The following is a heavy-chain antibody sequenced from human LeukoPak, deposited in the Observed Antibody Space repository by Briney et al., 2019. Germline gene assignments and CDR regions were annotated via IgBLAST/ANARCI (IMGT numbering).Heavy chain of an antibody. CDR1: GGSVSSGRHY. Sequence: PSETLSLTCIVSGGSVSSGRHYWAWLRQPPGMGLEWIGSIYYGGNTYYSLSLKSRVTISVKTSKNQFSLRLSSAAATDTAVYYCARGENVAAAGIEYWGQGTLVTVSS. CDR2: IYYGGNT. J-gene: IGHJ4*02. V-gene: IGHV4-39*01. CDR3: ARGENVAAAGIEY. D-gene: IGHD6-13*01.